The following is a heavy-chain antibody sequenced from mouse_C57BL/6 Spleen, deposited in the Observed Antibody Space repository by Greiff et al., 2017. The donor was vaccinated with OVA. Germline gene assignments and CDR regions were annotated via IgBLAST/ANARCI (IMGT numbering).Heavy chain of an antibody. J-gene: IGHJ3*01. Sequence: EVHLVESGGGLVKPGGSLKLSCAASGFTFSDYGMHWVRQAPEKGLEWVAYISSGSSTIYYADTVKGRFTISRDNAKNTLCLQMTSLRSEDTAMYYCASRGYDYSWFAYWGQGTLVTVSA. D-gene: IGHD2-4*01. V-gene: IGHV5-17*01. CDR2: ISSGSSTI. CDR3: ASRGYDYSWFAY. CDR1: GFTFSDYG.